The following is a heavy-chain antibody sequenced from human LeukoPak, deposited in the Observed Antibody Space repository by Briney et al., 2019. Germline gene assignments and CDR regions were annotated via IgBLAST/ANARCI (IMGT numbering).Heavy chain of an antibody. D-gene: IGHD4-17*01. J-gene: IGHJ4*02. V-gene: IGHV3-33*06. CDR2: IWYDGSNK. Sequence: GGSLRLSCAASGFTFSSNGMHWVRQAPGKGLEWVAVIWYDGSNKYYADSVKGRFTISRDNSKNTLYLQMNSLRAEDTAVYYCAKDSDPRDYADPVPDYWAQGTLVTVSS. CDR3: AKDSDPRDYADPVPDY. CDR1: GFTFSSNG.